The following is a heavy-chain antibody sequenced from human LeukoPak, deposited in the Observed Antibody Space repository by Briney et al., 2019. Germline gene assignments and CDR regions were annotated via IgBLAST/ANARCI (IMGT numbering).Heavy chain of an antibody. CDR1: GFTFGSYA. CDR3: ARDYGGTENRGGNFDY. Sequence: GGSLRLSCVVSGFTFGSYAVHWVRQAPGKGPEWVAVIWEDGSVNYYEDSVKGRFTISRDNSKNMLYLQMNSLRAEDTAVYYCARDYGGTENRGGNFDYWGQGTLVTVSS. CDR2: IWEDGSVN. V-gene: IGHV3-33*01. D-gene: IGHD4-23*01. J-gene: IGHJ4*02.